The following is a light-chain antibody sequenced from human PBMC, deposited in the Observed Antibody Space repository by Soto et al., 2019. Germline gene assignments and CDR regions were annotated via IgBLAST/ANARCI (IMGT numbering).Light chain of an antibody. CDR1: SDINVGSYN. V-gene: IGLV5-37*01. CDR3: MIWPSNAPHVV. CDR2: YYSDSDK. Sequence: QSVLTQPPSSSASPGESASLTCTLPSDINVGSYNIYWYQQKPGSAPRYILYYYSDSDKGQGYGVPSRFSGSKDASANTGILLIPGLQSEDEADYYCMIWPSNAPHVVFGGGTKLTVL. J-gene: IGLJ2*01.